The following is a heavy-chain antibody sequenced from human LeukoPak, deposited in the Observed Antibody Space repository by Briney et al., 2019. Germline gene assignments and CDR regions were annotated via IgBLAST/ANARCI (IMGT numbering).Heavy chain of an antibody. Sequence: HPGGSLRLSCAASGFTFSDHYMDWVRQAPGKGLEWVCRIRNKANSYTTEYAASVKGRFTVSRDDSKNSLFLQMLSLKTEDTAMYYCTRASISSTPYYFDYWGQGALDTVSS. J-gene: IGHJ4*02. CDR3: TRASISSTPYYFDY. CDR1: GFTFSDHY. D-gene: IGHD5-12*01. V-gene: IGHV3-72*01. CDR2: IRNKANSYTT.